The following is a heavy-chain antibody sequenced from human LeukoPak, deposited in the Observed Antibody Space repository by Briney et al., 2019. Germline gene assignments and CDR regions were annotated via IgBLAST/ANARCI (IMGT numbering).Heavy chain of an antibody. D-gene: IGHD2-2*01. V-gene: IGHV1-2*02. CDR2: INPNSGGT. CDR3: ARDLEYCSSTSCYATGYDYDY. CDR1: GYTFTGYY. Sequence: ASVKVSCKASGYTFTGYYMHWVRQAPGQGLEWMGWINPNSGGTNYAQKFQGRVTMTRDTSISTAYMELSRLRSDDTAVYYCARDLEYCSSTSCYATGYDYDYWGQGTLVTVSS. J-gene: IGHJ4*02.